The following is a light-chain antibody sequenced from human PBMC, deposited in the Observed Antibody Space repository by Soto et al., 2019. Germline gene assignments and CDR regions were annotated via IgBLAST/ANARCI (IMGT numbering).Light chain of an antibody. Sequence: QSVLTQPPSVSGAPGQRVTISCTGSSSNIGAGYDVHWYQQFPGTAPKLLIYGSSNRPSGVPARFSGSKSGSSASLAITGLQAEDEADYYCQSYDSSLTGPKVLFGGGTKLTVL. CDR3: QSYDSSLTGPKVL. V-gene: IGLV1-40*01. J-gene: IGLJ2*01. CDR2: GSS. CDR1: SSNIGAGYD.